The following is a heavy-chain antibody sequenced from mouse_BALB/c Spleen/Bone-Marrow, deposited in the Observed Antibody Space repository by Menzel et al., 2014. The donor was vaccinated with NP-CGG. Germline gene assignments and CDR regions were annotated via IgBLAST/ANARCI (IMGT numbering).Heavy chain of an antibody. D-gene: IGHD2-5*01. CDR3: ARGYSNNYAMDY. CDR2: INTYFGDI. CDR1: GYTFTDHA. J-gene: IGHJ4*01. V-gene: IGHV1S137*01. Sequence: VQLQESGAELVRPGVSVKISCKGSGYTFTDHAMHWVKQSHAESLEWIGVINTYFGDISYNQKFKGKATIAVDKTSRTVYMELARLTAEGSAIYYCARGYSNNYAMDYWGQGTSVTVSS.